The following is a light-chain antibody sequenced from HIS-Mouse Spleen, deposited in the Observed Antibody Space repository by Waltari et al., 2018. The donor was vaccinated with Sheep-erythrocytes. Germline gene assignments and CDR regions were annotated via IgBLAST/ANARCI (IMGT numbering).Light chain of an antibody. CDR1: QRLLHSNGFNY. CDR3: MQALHTPLT. Sequence: DIVLTQPHLSLSVTPGQPSSLHWWSSQRLLHSNGFNYLDWYLQKPGQSPQLLIYLGSNRASGVPDRFSGSGSGTDFTLKISRVEAEDVGVYYCMQALHTPLTFGGGTKVEIK. J-gene: IGKJ4*01. CDR2: LGS. V-gene: IGKV2-28*01.